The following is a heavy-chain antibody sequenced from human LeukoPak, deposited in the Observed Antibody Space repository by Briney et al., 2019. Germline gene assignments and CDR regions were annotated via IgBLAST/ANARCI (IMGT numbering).Heavy chain of an antibody. D-gene: IGHD3-22*01. V-gene: IGHV3-7*01. CDR3: ATSHDSSGND. Sequence: GGSLRLSCEASGFTFSKFWMSWVRQAPGRGLEWLANIYMDGRTKNYVDSVKGRFTISRDNSKNSLYLQMNSLRADDTAVYYCATSHDSSGNDWGQGTLVTVSS. CDR1: GFTFSKFW. J-gene: IGHJ4*02. CDR2: IYMDGRTK.